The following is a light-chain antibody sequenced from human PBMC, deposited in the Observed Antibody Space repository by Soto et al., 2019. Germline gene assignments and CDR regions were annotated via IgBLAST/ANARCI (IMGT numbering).Light chain of an antibody. Sequence: EIVLTQSPATLSLSPGERATLSCRASQSVSSHLAWYQQKPGHGPRLLIYDASNRATGIPARFSGSGSGTDFTLTISSLEPEDFAVYYCHQRNIWPLTFGGGTKVDI. V-gene: IGKV3-11*01. CDR2: DAS. CDR3: HQRNIWPLT. CDR1: QSVSSH. J-gene: IGKJ4*01.